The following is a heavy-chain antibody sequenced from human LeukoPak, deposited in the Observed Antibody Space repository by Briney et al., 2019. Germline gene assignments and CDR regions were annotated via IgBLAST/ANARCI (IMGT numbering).Heavy chain of an antibody. V-gene: IGHV1-18*01. CDR1: GYSFISYG. D-gene: IGHD1-14*01. CDR2: ISPYNGNT. J-gene: IGHJ4*02. Sequence: ASVKVSCKASGYSFISYGLYWVRQAPGQGLEWMGWISPYNGNTNYAQTLQGRVTMTTDTSTSTAYMELRSLRSDDTAVYYCARVDNGGFTWSLYYFAYCGQGTLVTVSS. CDR3: ARVDNGGFTWSLYYFAY.